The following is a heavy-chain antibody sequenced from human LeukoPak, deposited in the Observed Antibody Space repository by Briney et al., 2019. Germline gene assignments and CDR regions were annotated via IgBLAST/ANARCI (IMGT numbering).Heavy chain of an antibody. D-gene: IGHD3-10*01. CDR3: AKRGIVIRGVLIIGFHKEAYYFDY. CDR2: ISESGGST. V-gene: IGHV3-23*01. J-gene: IGHJ4*02. Sequence: GGSLRLSCVVSGITLSNYAMGWVPQAPGKGLEWVSGISESGGSTKYADSVKGRFTIPRDNSLNTVYLKMTSLRAEDTAVYCCAKRGIVIRGVLIIGFHKEAYYFDYWGQGILVTVSS. CDR1: GITLSNYA.